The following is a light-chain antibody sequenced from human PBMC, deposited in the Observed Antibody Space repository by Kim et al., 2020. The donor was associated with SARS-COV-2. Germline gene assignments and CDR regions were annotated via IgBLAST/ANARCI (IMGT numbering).Light chain of an antibody. CDR2: GAY. J-gene: IGKJ3*01. Sequence: SPGETATLACRASQSVVSSYLSWYQQKPGQAPRLLSYGAYSGATGIPDRFSGSGSGTDFILTISRLEPEDFAVYYCQQYGTSPLTFGPGTKVDIK. V-gene: IGKV3-20*01. CDR3: QQYGTSPLT. CDR1: QSVVSSY.